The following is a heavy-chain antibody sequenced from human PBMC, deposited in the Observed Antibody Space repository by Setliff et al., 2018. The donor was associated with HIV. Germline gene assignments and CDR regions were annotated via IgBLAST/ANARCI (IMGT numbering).Heavy chain of an antibody. V-gene: IGHV4-31*03. CDR3: AREIKIPPQGALDY. D-gene: IGHD2-2*01. J-gene: IGHJ4*02. CDR2: IYYTGNT. CDR1: GDSISNGGFY. Sequence: KTSETLSLTCTVSGDSISNGGFYWTWIRQHPGKGLEWIGYIYYTGNTYYNLSLKSRVTMSVDTSKNQFSLKLNSVTAADTAVYYCAREIKIPPQGALDYWGQGMLVTVS.